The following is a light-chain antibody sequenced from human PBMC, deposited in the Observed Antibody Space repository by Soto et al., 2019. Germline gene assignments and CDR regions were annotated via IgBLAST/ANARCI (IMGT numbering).Light chain of an antibody. CDR2: DIN. CDR1: SSDVGNYIF. V-gene: IGLV2-14*01. J-gene: IGLJ1*01. CDR3: VSYTTSASYV. Sequence: QSVLTQPASVSGSPGQSITISCTGTSSDVGNYIFVSWYRQHPGKAPKLMIYDINNRPSGVSNRFSGSKSGNTASLTISGRQAEDEADYYCVSYTTSASYVFGTGTKLTVL.